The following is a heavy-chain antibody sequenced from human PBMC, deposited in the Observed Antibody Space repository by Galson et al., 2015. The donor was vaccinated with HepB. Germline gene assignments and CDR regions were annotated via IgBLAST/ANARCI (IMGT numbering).Heavy chain of an antibody. CDR1: GFTFSSYG. V-gene: IGHV3-33*01. D-gene: IGHD3-22*01. Sequence: SLRLSCAASGFTFSSYGMHWVRQAPGKGLEWVAVIWYDGSNKYYADSVKGRFTISRDNSKNTLYLQMNSLRAEDTAVYYCARGGPDYYYDSSGYYLDYWGQGTLVTVSS. CDR3: ARGGPDYYYDSSGYYLDY. CDR2: IWYDGSNK. J-gene: IGHJ4*02.